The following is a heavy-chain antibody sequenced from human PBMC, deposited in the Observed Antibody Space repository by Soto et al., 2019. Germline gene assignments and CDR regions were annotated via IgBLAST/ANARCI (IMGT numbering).Heavy chain of an antibody. J-gene: IGHJ4*02. V-gene: IGHV3-74*01. CDR2: INTDGSTT. Sequence: HPGGSLRLSCAASGFTFSNYWMYWVRQAPGKGLVWVSQINTDGSTTTYADSVKGRFTISRDNAKNTLYLQMSSLRAEDTAVYYCARGTPFDCWGQGALVTVSS. CDR3: ARGTPFDC. CDR1: GFTFSNYW. D-gene: IGHD1-7*01.